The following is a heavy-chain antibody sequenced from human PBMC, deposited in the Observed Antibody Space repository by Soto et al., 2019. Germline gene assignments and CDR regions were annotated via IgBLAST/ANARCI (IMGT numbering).Heavy chain of an antibody. CDR3: ARGLAPPNLLTLYYMDV. CDR2: INHSGST. D-gene: IGHD3-9*01. V-gene: IGHV4-34*01. Sequence: SETLSLTCAVYGGSFSGYYWSWIRQPPGKGLEWIGEINHSGSTNYNPSLKSRVTISVDTSKNQFSLKLSSVTAADTAVYYCARGLAPPNLLTLYYMDVWGKGTTVTVSS. CDR1: GGSFSGYY. J-gene: IGHJ6*03.